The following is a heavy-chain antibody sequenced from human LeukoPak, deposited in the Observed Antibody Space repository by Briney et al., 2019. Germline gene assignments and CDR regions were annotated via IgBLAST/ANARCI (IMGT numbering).Heavy chain of an antibody. CDR2: INPSGGST. J-gene: IGHJ4*02. V-gene: IGHV1-46*01. D-gene: IGHD6-13*01. CDR3: ARLNGAAAGASSLDY. Sequence: ASVKVSCKASGYTFTSYYMHWVRQAPGQGLEWMGIINPSGGSTSYAQKFQGRVTMTRGTSTSTVYMELSSLRSEDTAVYYCARLNGAAAGASSLDYWGQGTLVTVSS. CDR1: GYTFTSYY.